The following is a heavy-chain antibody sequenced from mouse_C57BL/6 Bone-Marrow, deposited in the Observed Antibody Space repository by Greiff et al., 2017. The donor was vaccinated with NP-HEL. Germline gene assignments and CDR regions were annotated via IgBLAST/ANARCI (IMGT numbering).Heavy chain of an antibody. V-gene: IGHV1-54*01. CDR1: GYAFTNYL. CDR2: INPGSGGT. J-gene: IGHJ3*01. CDR3: ARWQGYYLY. Sequence: VQLKESGAELVRPGTSVKVSCKASGYAFTNYLIEWVKQRPGQGLEWIGVINPGSGGTNYNEKFKGKATLTADKSSSTAYMQLSSLTSEDSAVYFCARWQGYYLYWGQGTLVTVSA. D-gene: IGHD2-3*01.